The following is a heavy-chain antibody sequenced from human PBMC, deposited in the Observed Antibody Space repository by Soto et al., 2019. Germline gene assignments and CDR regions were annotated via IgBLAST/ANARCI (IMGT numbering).Heavy chain of an antibody. D-gene: IGHD6-19*01. CDR1: VFTFSSYG. V-gene: IGHV3-33*01. J-gene: IGHJ6*02. CDR2: IWYDGSNK. CDR3: ARARRIAVAGTKSTYYYYGMQV. Sequence: XGSLRLSCASSVFTFSSYGMHCVRQSPGKGLEWVAVIWYDGSNKYYADSVKGRFTISRDNSKNTLYLQMNSLRAEDTAVYYCARARRIAVAGTKSTYYYYGMQVLGQGTTDTVSS.